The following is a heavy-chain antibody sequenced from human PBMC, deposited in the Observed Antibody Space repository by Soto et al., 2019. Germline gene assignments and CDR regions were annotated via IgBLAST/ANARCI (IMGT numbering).Heavy chain of an antibody. J-gene: IGHJ5*02. V-gene: IGHV1-18*01. CDR3: ARGPNYDFWSGYSPTNWFDP. CDR2: ISAYNGNA. Sequence: ASVKVSCKASGYTFTSYGISWVRQAPGQGLEWMGWISAYNGNANYAQKLQGRVTMTTDTSTSTAYMELRSLRSDDTAVYYCARGPNYDFWSGYSPTNWFDPWGQGTLVTVSS. CDR1: GYTFTSYG. D-gene: IGHD3-3*01.